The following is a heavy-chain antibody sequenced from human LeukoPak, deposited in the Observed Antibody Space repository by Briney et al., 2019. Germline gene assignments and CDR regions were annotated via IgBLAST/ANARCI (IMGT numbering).Heavy chain of an antibody. CDR2: FDTEDGET. CDR1: GYTLTELS. Sequence: ASVKVSCKVSGYTLTELSIHWVRHAPGKGLEWMGGFDTEDGETIYARKFQGRVTMTEDTSTDTAYMGLSSLRSEDTAVYYCSTGEVAGRVAYFDYWGQGTLVTVSS. CDR3: STGEVAGRVAYFDY. D-gene: IGHD5-12*01. J-gene: IGHJ4*02. V-gene: IGHV1-24*01.